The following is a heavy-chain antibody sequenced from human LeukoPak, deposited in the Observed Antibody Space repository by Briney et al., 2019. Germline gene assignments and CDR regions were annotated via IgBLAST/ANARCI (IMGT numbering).Heavy chain of an antibody. V-gene: IGHV4-59*01. Sequence: PSETLSLTCTVSGGSISSYYWSWIRQPPGKGLEWIGYIYYSGSTNYNPSLKSRVTISVDTSKNQFSLKLSSVTAADTAVYYCARVNKIDYGDYSEYSQHWGQGTLVTVSS. CDR2: IYYSGST. CDR3: ARVNKIDYGDYSEYSQH. D-gene: IGHD4-17*01. CDR1: GGSISSYY. J-gene: IGHJ1*01.